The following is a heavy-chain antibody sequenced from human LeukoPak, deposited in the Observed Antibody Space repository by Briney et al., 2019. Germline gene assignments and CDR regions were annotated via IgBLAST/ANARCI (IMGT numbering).Heavy chain of an antibody. CDR2: IYHSGST. CDR1: GGSFSGYY. V-gene: IGHV4-34*01. Sequence: SETLSLTCAVYGGSFSGYYWSWIRQPPGKGLEWIGSIYHSGSTYYNPSLKSRVTISVDTSKNQFSLKLSSVTAADTAVYYCARSKYDFWSGPSGNWFDPWGQGTLVTVSS. D-gene: IGHD3-3*01. CDR3: ARSKYDFWSGPSGNWFDP. J-gene: IGHJ5*02.